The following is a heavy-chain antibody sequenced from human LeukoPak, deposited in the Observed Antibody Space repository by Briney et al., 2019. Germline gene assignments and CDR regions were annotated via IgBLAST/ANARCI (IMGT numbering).Heavy chain of an antibody. CDR2: ISSNGGNT. CDR3: AKVPMDAGWLVLDY. V-gene: IGHV3-23*01. J-gene: IGHJ4*02. Sequence: GGSLRLSCAASGFTFSSYSMSWVRQAPGKGLEWVSAISSNGGNTYYADSVKGRFTISRDNSKNTLYLQMNSLRAEDTAVYYCAKVPMDAGWLVLDYWGQGTLVTVSS. CDR1: GFTFSSYS. D-gene: IGHD6-19*01.